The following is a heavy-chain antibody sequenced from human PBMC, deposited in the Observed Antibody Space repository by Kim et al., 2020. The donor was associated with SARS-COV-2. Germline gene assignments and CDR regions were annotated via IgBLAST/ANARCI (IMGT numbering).Heavy chain of an antibody. J-gene: IGHJ6*02. CDR3: TRNYGMDV. V-gene: IGHV3-74*01. Sequence: GSSTTYAHSVKDRFTIARDNAKNTLYLQMNSRRAEDTAVYYCTRNYGMDVWGQGTTVTVSS. CDR2: GSST.